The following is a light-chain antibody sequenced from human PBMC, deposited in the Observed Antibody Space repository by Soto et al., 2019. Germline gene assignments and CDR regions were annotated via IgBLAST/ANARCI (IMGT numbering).Light chain of an antibody. Sequence: EIVMTQSPATLSVSPGERATLSCRASQSVSSNLAWYQQKPGQAPRLLIYGASTRATGIPARFSGSGSGTEFTLTISSLQSEEFAGYYCQQYNNWPPYTFGQGNKLEIK. CDR2: GAS. V-gene: IGKV3-15*01. J-gene: IGKJ2*01. CDR3: QQYNNWPPYT. CDR1: QSVSSN.